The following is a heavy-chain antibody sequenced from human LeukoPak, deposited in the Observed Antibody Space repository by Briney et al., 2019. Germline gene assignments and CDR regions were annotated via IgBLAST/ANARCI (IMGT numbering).Heavy chain of an antibody. J-gene: IGHJ5*02. CDR2: IYTSGST. D-gene: IGHD6-13*01. CDR3: ARDRMGSSLDH. Sequence: SETLSLTCTVSGGSISSGSYYWSWIRQPAGKGLEWIGRIYTSGSTNYNPSLKSRVTISVDTSKNQFSLKLSSVTAADTAVYYCARDRMGSSLDHWGQGTLVTVSS. CDR1: GGSISSGSYY. V-gene: IGHV4-61*02.